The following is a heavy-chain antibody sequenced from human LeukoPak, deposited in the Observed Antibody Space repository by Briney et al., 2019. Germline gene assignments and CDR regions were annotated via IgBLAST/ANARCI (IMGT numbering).Heavy chain of an antibody. CDR2: ISGRGYDT. CDR1: TLTFCSYA. CDR3: AKCLWCWECYYGWYV. V-gene: IGHV3-23*01. D-gene: IGHD2-21*01. J-gene: IGHJ6*04. Sequence: GGSLRLSCAASTLTFCSYAMGWVRQAPGKGLEWVSGISGRGYDTYYADSVKGRFTISRDNSKNTLYLQMNSLRGDDTAVYYCAKCLWCWECYYGWYVGGKGTRVTVS.